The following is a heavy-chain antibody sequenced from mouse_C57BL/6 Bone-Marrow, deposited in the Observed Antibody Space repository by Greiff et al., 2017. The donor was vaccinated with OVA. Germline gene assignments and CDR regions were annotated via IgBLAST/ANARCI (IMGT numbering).Heavy chain of an antibody. V-gene: IGHV4-1*01. CDR3: ARHGLLHYFDY. CDR2: INPDSSTI. D-gene: IGHD1-1*01. J-gene: IGHJ2*01. CDR1: GIAFSRYW. Sequence: AASGIAFSRYWMSWVRRAPGKGLEWIGEINPDSSTINYAPSLKDKFIISRDNAKNTLYLQMSKVRSEDTALYYCARHGLLHYFDYWGQGTTLTVSS.